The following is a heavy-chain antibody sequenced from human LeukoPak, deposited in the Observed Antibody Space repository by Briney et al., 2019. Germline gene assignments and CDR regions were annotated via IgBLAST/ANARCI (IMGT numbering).Heavy chain of an antibody. D-gene: IGHD1-26*01. J-gene: IGHJ4*02. Sequence: GASGKVSSKASGYTFTKSGITWMRQAPGQGLEWMGWINTCNGNTNYAQKLQGRVTITTDTSTSTAYMELSSLRSDDTAVFYCARDLVDGVGAPGAYWGQGALVTVSS. CDR3: ARDLVDGVGAPGAY. CDR1: GYTFTKSG. V-gene: IGHV1-18*01. CDR2: INTCNGNT.